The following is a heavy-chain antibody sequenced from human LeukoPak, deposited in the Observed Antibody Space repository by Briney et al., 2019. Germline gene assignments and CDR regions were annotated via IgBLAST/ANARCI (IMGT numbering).Heavy chain of an antibody. J-gene: IGHJ4*02. V-gene: IGHV3-48*01. CDR3: ARGYDFWSGYYLY. Sequence: GGSLRLSCAASGFTFSSYSMNWVRQAPGKGLEWVSYISSSSSTIYYADSVRGRFTISRDNAKNSLYLQMNSLRAEDTAVYYCARGYDFWSGYYLYWGQGTLVTVSS. CDR1: GFTFSSYS. CDR2: ISSSSSTI. D-gene: IGHD3-3*01.